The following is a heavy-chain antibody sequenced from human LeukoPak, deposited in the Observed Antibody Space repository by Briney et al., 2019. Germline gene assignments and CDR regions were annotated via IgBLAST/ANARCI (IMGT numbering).Heavy chain of an antibody. D-gene: IGHD3-22*01. CDR2: IKQDGSEK. CDR3: ARGYYDSSGYFDY. Sequence: PGGSLRLSCAASGFTFSSYWMSWVRQAPGKGLEWVANIKQDGSEKYYVDSVKGRFTISRDNAKNSLYLQMNSLRAEDTAVYYCARGYYDSSGYFDYWGQGTLVTVSS. V-gene: IGHV3-7*03. J-gene: IGHJ4*02. CDR1: GFTFSSYW.